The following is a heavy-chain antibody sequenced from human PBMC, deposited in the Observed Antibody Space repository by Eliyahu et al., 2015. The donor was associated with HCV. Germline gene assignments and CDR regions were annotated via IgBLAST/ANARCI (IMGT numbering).Heavy chain of an antibody. D-gene: IGHD1-26*01. Sequence: QVQLVESGGGLVKPGGSLRXSCAXSGXPFSDYYMSWIRQAPGKGLEWVSYISSSGSTIYYADSVKGRFTISRDNAKNSLYLQMNSLRAEDTAVYYCARDPSIAGAFDIWGQGTMVTVSS. CDR2: ISSSGSTI. V-gene: IGHV3-11*01. CDR1: GXPFSDYY. CDR3: ARDPSIAGAFDI. J-gene: IGHJ3*02.